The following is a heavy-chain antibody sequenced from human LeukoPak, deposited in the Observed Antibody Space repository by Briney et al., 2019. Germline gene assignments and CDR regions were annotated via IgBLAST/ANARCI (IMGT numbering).Heavy chain of an antibody. CDR1: GYRLTTNG. CDR2: IIPIFGTA. CDR3: AGYYGSGRNIYYYYYMDV. J-gene: IGHJ6*03. Sequence: ASVKVSCKASGYRLTTNGISWVRQAPGQGLEWMGGIIPIFGTANYAQKFQGRVTITADESTSTAYMELSSLRSEDTAVYYCAGYYGSGRNIYYYYYMDVWGKGTTVTISS. V-gene: IGHV1-69*13. D-gene: IGHD3-10*01.